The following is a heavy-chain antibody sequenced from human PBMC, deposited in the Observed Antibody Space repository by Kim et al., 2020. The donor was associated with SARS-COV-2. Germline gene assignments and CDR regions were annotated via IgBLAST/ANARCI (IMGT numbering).Heavy chain of an antibody. J-gene: IGHJ3*02. Sequence: SVKVSCKASGGTFSSYAISWVRQAPGQGLEWMGGIIPIFGTANYSQKFQGRVTITADEATSTAYMELSSLRSEDTAVYYCARTALLPPTPTNAFDIWGQ. CDR1: GGTFSSYA. V-gene: IGHV1-69*13. CDR3: ARTALLPPTPTNAFDI. D-gene: IGHD1-1*01. CDR2: IIPIFGTA.